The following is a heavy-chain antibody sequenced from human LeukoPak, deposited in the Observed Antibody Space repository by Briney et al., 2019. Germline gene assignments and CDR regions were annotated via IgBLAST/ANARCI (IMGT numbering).Heavy chain of an antibody. J-gene: IGHJ5*02. D-gene: IGHD3-10*01. CDR2: IWYDGSNK. Sequence: GGSLRLSCAASGFTFSSYGMHWVRQAPGKGLEGVAVIWYDGSNKYYADSVKGRFTISRDNSKNTLYLQMNSLRAEDTAVYYCAKDVIWFGELFRAPAPAWGQGTLVTVSS. V-gene: IGHV3-33*06. CDR3: AKDVIWFGELFRAPAPA. CDR1: GFTFSSYG.